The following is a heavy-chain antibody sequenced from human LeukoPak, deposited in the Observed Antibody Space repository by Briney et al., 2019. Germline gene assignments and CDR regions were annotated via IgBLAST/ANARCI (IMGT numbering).Heavy chain of an antibody. Sequence: PGGSLRLSCAASGFIFSSYSMNWVRQAPGKGLEWVSAISPGSTRTYYAASVKGRFTISRDNSMNTLYLHMDSLRAEDAAVYYCAKYALREIFFGDFWGQGTLVAVSS. J-gene: IGHJ4*02. CDR3: AKYALREIFFGDF. D-gene: IGHD3-3*01. CDR2: ISPGSTRT. CDR1: GFIFSSYS. V-gene: IGHV3-23*01.